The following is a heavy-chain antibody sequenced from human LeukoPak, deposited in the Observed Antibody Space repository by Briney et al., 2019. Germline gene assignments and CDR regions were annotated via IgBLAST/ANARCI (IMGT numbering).Heavy chain of an antibody. V-gene: IGHV4-34*01. CDR1: GGSFSGYY. J-gene: IGHJ5*02. Sequence: PSETLSLTCAVYGGSFSGYYWSWIRQPPGKGLEWIGEINHSGSTNYNPPLKSRVTISVDTSKNQFSLKLSSVTAADTAVYYCARGLRIQLWLQLGWFDPWGQGTLVTVSS. CDR3: ARGLRIQLWLQLGWFDP. D-gene: IGHD5-18*01. CDR2: INHSGST.